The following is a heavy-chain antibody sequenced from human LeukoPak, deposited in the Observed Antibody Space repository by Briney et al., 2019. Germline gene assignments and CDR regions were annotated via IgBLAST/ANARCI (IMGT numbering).Heavy chain of an antibody. V-gene: IGHV4-39*01. D-gene: IGHD6-19*01. CDR3: ARLGWQWLVYAFDI. CDR1: GGSISSNSYY. J-gene: IGHJ3*02. CDR2: IYYSGST. Sequence: PSETLSLTCAVSGGSISSNSYYWGWIRQPPGKGLEWIGSIYYSGSTYYNPSLKSRVTISLDTSKNQFSLKLSSVTAADTAVYYCARLGWQWLVYAFDIWGQGTMVTVSS.